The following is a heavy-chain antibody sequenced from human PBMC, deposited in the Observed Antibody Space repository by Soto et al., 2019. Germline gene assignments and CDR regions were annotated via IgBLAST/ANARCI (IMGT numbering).Heavy chain of an antibody. CDR3: ARERKEIFGVVTLPPNWFDP. J-gene: IGHJ5*02. D-gene: IGHD3-3*01. V-gene: IGHV1-2*02. CDR2: INPNSGGT. CDR1: GYTFSGYY. Sequence: QVQLVQSGAEVKKPGASVKVSCKASGYTFSGYYMYWVRQAPGQGLEWMGWINPNSGGTNYAQNFQGRVTMTRDTSISPAYMELSRLTSDDTAVYYCARERKEIFGVVTLPPNWFDPWGQGTLVTVSS.